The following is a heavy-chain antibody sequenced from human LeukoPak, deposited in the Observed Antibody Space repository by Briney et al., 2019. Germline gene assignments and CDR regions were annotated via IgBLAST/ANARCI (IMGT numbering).Heavy chain of an antibody. J-gene: IGHJ4*02. Sequence: SETLSLTCTVSGGSISSGDYYWNWVRQPAGKGLEWIGRIYTSGSTNYNPSLKSRVTISVDTSKNQFSLRLSSVTAADTAVYYCARDSGAVEDTGVGFDYWGQGTLVTVSS. V-gene: IGHV4-61*02. CDR1: GGSISSGDYY. D-gene: IGHD2-8*02. CDR3: ARDSGAVEDTGVGFDY. CDR2: IYTSGST.